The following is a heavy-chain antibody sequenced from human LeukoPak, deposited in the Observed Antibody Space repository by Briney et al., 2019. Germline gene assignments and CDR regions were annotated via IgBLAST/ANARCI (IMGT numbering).Heavy chain of an antibody. J-gene: IGHJ4*02. D-gene: IGHD3-22*01. CDR3: ATDGTYYYDSSGYYPS. CDR1: GGTFSSYA. V-gene: IGHV1-69*05. CDR2: IIPIFGTA. Sequence: ASVKVSCKASGGTFSSYAISWVRQAPGQGLEWMGGIIPIFGTANYAQKFQGRVTITTDESTSTAYMELSSLRSEDTAVYYCATDGTYYYDSSGYYPSWGQGTLVTVSS.